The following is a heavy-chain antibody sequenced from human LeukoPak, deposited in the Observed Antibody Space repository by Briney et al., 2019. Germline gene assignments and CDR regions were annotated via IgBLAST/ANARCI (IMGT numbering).Heavy chain of an antibody. Sequence: ASQTLSLTCTVSSGSINYYYWSWIRQSPGKGLEWIGYVYYTGNTNYNPSLKSRVTMSVDTSKNQFSLKLSSVTAADTAIYYCARLGSYLDYWGQGTLVTVSS. J-gene: IGHJ4*02. V-gene: IGHV4-59*01. D-gene: IGHD1-26*01. CDR3: ARLGSYLDY. CDR2: VYYTGNT. CDR1: SGSINYYY.